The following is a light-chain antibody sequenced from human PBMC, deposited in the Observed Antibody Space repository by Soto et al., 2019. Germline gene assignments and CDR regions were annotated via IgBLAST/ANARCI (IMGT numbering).Light chain of an antibody. J-gene: IGLJ1*01. V-gene: IGLV2-14*01. CDR2: DVS. CDR1: SSDVGRYNY. CDR3: SSSTGRSTTG. Sequence: QSALTQPASVSGSPGQSITISCTGTSSDVGRYNYVSWYQQHAGKPPKLMIYDVSNRPSGVSNRFSGYNSGNTASLTIYGLQSEEEADYYGSSSTGRSTTGFGTGTKRTVL.